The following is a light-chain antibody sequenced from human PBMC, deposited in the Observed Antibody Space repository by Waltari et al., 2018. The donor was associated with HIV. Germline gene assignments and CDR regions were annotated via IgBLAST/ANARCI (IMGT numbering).Light chain of an antibody. Sequence: QSVLTQPPSVSGAPGQRVTISCTGSSSNIGAGYDVHWYQQLPGTAPKLLIYGNSNRPSGVPNRFPGSKSGTSASLAITGLQAEDEADYYCQSYDSSLRGVFGGGTKLTVL. CDR1: SSNIGAGYD. CDR2: GNS. CDR3: QSYDSSLRGV. V-gene: IGLV1-40*01. J-gene: IGLJ2*01.